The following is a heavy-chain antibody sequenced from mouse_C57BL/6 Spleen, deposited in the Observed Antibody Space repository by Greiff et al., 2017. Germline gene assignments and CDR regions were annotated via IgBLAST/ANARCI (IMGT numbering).Heavy chain of an antibody. V-gene: IGHV1-69*01. J-gene: IGHJ3*01. Sequence: QVQLQQPGAALVMPGASVQLSCKASGYTFTSYWIPWVKQRPGPGLELIGEIDPSARYTNYNQKIKGNSTLTVENSSSTAYRQLSCLTSEDSAGYYCERKGLRTFAYWGQGTLVTVSA. CDR1: GYTFTSYW. CDR3: ERKGLRTFAY. CDR2: IDPSARYT. D-gene: IGHD1-3*01.